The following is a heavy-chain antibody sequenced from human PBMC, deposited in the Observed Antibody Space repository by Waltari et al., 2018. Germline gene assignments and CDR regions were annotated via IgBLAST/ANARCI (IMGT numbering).Heavy chain of an antibody. D-gene: IGHD4-17*01. CDR1: GYTFTDYY. V-gene: IGHV1-2*06. J-gene: IGHJ4*02. Sequence: QVQLVQSGAEVKKPGASVKVSCQASGYTFTDYYMSWVRQAPGQGLEWMGRMNPITGGASSAQKFQGRVTMTRDTSISTLYMELSSLKSDDTAVYYCARGGGDYGTFDYWGQGTLVTVSS. CDR3: ARGGGDYGTFDY. CDR2: MNPITGGA.